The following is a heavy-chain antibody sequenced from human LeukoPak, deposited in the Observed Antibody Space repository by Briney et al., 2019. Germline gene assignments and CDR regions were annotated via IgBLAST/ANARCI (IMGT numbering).Heavy chain of an antibody. J-gene: IGHJ4*02. Sequence: GSLRLSCEASGFPFGSYVMSWVRQAPGNGLEWIAYINHNAEMIFYPDFVKGRFSISRDNAKNSLYLQMNALRYEDTAIYYCARDHDWAFDLWGQGTLVTVSS. D-gene: IGHD3-9*01. V-gene: IGHV3-48*02. CDR1: GFPFGSYV. CDR2: INHNAEMI. CDR3: ARDHDWAFDL.